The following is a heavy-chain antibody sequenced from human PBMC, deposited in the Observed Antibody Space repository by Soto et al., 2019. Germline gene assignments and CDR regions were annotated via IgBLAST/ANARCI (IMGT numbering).Heavy chain of an antibody. CDR3: ARGGVYYYYGMDV. V-gene: IGHV3-21*01. CDR2: ISSSSSYI. Sequence: VGSLRLSCAASGFTFSSYSMNWVRQAPGKGLEWVSSISSSSSYIYYADSVKGRFTISRDNAKNSLYLQMNSLRAEDTAVYYCARGGVYYYYGMDVWGQGTTVTVSS. D-gene: IGHD3-10*01. J-gene: IGHJ6*02. CDR1: GFTFSSYS.